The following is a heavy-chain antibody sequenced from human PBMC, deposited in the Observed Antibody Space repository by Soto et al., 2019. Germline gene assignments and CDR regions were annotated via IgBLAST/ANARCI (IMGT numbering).Heavy chain of an antibody. CDR3: ARGLHSVFEY. CDR1: GGTFSNYG. CDR2: IWYDGNNK. J-gene: IGHJ4*02. Sequence: SIRVPCAASGGTFSNYGMRWIRQAPGKGLEWVAVIWYDGNNKYYADSVKGRFTISRDNSNNTLYVQMTSLRAEVTAVDYCARGLHSVFEYWGKGTLVTVSS. D-gene: IGHD2-15*01. V-gene: IGHV3-33*01.